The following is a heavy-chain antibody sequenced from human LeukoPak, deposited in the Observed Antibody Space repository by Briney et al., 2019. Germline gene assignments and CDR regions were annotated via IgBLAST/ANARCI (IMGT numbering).Heavy chain of an antibody. D-gene: IGHD1-26*01. CDR2: ISSSGSTI. CDR3: ARVRSGSYGL. J-gene: IGHJ3*01. Sequence: PGGSLRLSCAASGFTFSSYEMNWVRQAPGKGLEWVSYISSSGSTIYYADSVKGRFTISRDNAKNSLYLQMNSLRAKDTAVYYCARVRSGSYGLWGQGTMVTVSS. V-gene: IGHV3-48*03. CDR1: GFTFSSYE.